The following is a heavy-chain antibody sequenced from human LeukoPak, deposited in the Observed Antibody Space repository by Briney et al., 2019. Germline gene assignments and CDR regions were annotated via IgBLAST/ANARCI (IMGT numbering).Heavy chain of an antibody. J-gene: IGHJ3*02. Sequence: ASVKVSCKASGYTFTGYYMHWVRQAPGQGLEWMGWINPNSGGTNYAQKFQGRVTMTRDTSISTAYMELSRLRSDDTAVYYCARGPGYSSSWYFLESPSPLLFDIWGQGTMVTVSS. D-gene: IGHD6-13*01. V-gene: IGHV1-2*02. CDR2: INPNSGGT. CDR1: GYTFTGYY. CDR3: ARGPGYSSSWYFLESPSPLLFDI.